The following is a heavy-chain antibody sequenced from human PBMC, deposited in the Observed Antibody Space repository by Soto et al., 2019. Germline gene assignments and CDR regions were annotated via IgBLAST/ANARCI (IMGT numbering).Heavy chain of an antibody. CDR1: GYTFTSYG. D-gene: IGHD3-22*01. CDR3: ARDQPQYYYDSSGYFDY. J-gene: IGHJ4*02. V-gene: IGHV1-18*01. CDR2: ISAYNGNT. Sequence: QVQLVQSGAEVKKPGASVKVSCKASGYTFTSYGFSWVRQAPGQGLEWMGWISAYNGNTNYAQKLQGRVTMTTDTSTSTAYMELRSLRSDDTAVYYCARDQPQYYYDSSGYFDYWGQGTLVTVSS.